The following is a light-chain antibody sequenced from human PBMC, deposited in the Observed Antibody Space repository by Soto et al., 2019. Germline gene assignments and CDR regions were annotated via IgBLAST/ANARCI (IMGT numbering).Light chain of an antibody. CDR3: QHYNNWPPWT. CDR2: GAS. Sequence: EIVLTQSPGTLSLSPGERATLSCRASQSVSSNFAWYQQKPGQAPRLLIYGASTRATGIPARFSGSGSGTEFTLTISSLQSEDFAIYYCQHYNNWPPWTFGQGTKVEIK. V-gene: IGKV3-15*01. J-gene: IGKJ1*01. CDR1: QSVSSN.